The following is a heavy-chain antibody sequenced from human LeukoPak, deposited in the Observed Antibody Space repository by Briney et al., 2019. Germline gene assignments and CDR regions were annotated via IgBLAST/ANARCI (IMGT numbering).Heavy chain of an antibody. J-gene: IGHJ4*02. CDR3: ARGISMEVITPYYFDY. V-gene: IGHV4-30-4*08. Sequence: SETLSLTCTVSGGSISSGDYYWSWIRQPPGKGLEWIGYIYYSGSTYYDPSLKSRVTISVDTSKNQFSLRLSSVTAADTAVYYCARGISMEVITPYYFDYWGQGTLVTVSS. CDR1: GGSISSGDYY. CDR2: IYYSGST. D-gene: IGHD3-22*01.